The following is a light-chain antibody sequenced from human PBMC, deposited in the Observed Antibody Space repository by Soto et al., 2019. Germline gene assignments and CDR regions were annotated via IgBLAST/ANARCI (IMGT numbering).Light chain of an antibody. V-gene: IGKV2-28*01. J-gene: IGKJ4*01. CDR1: QSLLHSNGYNY. Sequence: DIVMTQSPLSLPVTPGEPASISCRSSQSLLHSNGYNYLDWYLQKPGQSPHLLIYWGSNRASGVPDRFSGSGSDTDFTLKIGRVEAEDVGVYYCMQSLQTPLTFGGGTKVEIK. CDR2: WGS. CDR3: MQSLQTPLT.